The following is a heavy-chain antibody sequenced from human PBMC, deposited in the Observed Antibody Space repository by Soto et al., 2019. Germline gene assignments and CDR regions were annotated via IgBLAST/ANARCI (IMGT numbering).Heavy chain of an antibody. CDR1: GGSISSADFF. J-gene: IGHJ4*02. CDR2: IYYSGTT. D-gene: IGHD3-10*01. V-gene: IGHV4-30-4*01. Sequence: SETLSLTCTVSGGSISSADFFWTWLRQPPGKGLEWLGYIYYSGTTYYNPPLKGRLIISIDASRNQFSLSLNSVTAADTAVYFCARGPYLPMARNDFWGQGAQVTVSS. CDR3: ARGPYLPMARNDF.